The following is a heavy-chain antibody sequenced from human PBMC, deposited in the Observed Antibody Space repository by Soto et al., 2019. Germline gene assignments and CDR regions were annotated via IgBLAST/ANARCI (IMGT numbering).Heavy chain of an antibody. CDR3: AREGLSLRYFDWLLSPRSWAY. D-gene: IGHD3-9*01. Sequence: GASVKVSCKASGYTFTSYYMHWVRQAPGQGLEWMGIINPSGGSTSYAQKFQGRVTMTRDTSTSTVYMELSSLRSEDTAVYYCAREGLSLRYFDWLLSPRSWAYWGQGTLVTVSS. J-gene: IGHJ4*02. CDR1: GYTFTSYY. V-gene: IGHV1-46*01. CDR2: INPSGGST.